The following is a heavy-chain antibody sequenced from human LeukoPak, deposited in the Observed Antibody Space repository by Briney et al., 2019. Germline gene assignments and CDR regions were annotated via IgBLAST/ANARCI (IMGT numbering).Heavy chain of an antibody. V-gene: IGHV1-18*01. J-gene: IGHJ4*02. CDR1: GYTYTTDG. CDR2: IDTYSGKT. Sequence: GASVKVSCKASGYTYTTDGISWVRQAPGQGLEWMGWIDTYSGKTNYAQKFQGRVTMTSDTSTSTAYMELRSLRSEDTAVYYCVRGIPLFDYWGQGTLVTVSS. CDR3: VRGIPLFDY.